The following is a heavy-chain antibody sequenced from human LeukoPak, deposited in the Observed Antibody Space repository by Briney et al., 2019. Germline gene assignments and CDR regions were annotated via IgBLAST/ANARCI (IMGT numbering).Heavy chain of an antibody. Sequence: ASVKVSCKASGYTFSDYGVTWVRQAPGQGLEWMGWISVSSGTTTFAQNFQDRVTLTTDASTNTAYMELRTLRSDDTAVNYCARDVSRGYMDYWGQGTLVTVAS. CDR3: ARDVSRGYMDY. CDR1: GYTFSDYG. J-gene: IGHJ4*02. V-gene: IGHV1-18*01. CDR2: ISVSSGTT.